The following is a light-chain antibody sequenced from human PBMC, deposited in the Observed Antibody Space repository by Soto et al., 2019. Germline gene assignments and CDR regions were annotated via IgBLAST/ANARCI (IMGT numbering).Light chain of an antibody. CDR3: AAWDDGLTGFWV. CDR1: TSNIGSND. J-gene: IGLJ3*02. CDR2: TNA. V-gene: IGLV1-44*01. Sequence: QSVLTQPPSASGTPGQRVTISCSGSTSNIGSNDVNWFQQLPGTAPKLLIHTNAQRPSGVPDRFSGSRSGTSASLAISGLQSEDEAHYYCAAWDDGLTGFWVFGGGTKVTVL.